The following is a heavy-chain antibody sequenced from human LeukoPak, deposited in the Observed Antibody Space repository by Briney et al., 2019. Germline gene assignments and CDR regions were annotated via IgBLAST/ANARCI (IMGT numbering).Heavy chain of an antibody. J-gene: IGHJ4*02. CDR2: ISGDGGTT. CDR3: AKDLFRVSPFYTALDY. Sequence: GGSLRLSCAASGVNFDDYVMHWVRQTPEKGLEWVSLISGDGGTTKYADSVKGRFTISRDNSAKSLYLQMNSLRTEDTALYYCAKDLFRVSPFYTALDYWGQGPLVTVSS. V-gene: IGHV3-43*02. CDR1: GVNFDDYV. D-gene: IGHD5-18*01.